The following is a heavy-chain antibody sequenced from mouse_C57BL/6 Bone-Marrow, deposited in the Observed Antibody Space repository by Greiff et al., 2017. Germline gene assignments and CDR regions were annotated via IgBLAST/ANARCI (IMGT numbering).Heavy chain of an antibody. Sequence: EVQLQQSGPVLVKPGASVKMSCKASGYTFTDYYMNWVKQSHGKSLEWIGVINPYNGGTSYNQKFKGKATLTVDKSSSTAYMELNSLTSEDSAVYYCARRGNSHTVGFAYWGQGTLVTVSA. CDR2: INPYNGGT. V-gene: IGHV1-19*01. J-gene: IGHJ3*01. CDR3: ARRGNSHTVGFAY. CDR1: GYTFTDYY. D-gene: IGHD6-1*01.